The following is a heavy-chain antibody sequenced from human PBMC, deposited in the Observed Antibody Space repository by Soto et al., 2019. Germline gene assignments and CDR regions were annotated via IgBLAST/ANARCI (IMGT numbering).Heavy chain of an antibody. V-gene: IGHV3-23*01. CDR2: IGGNGADT. Sequence: VGSLRLSGAASGFIFSNYAMSWVRQAPGKGLEWVSAIGGNGADTYYADSVKGRFTISRDNSKNILYLQMNSLRAEDTAVYFCAIPSGLTVTGPDYWGQGTLVTVSS. CDR3: AIPSGLTVTGPDY. CDR1: GFIFSNYA. D-gene: IGHD6-19*01. J-gene: IGHJ4*02.